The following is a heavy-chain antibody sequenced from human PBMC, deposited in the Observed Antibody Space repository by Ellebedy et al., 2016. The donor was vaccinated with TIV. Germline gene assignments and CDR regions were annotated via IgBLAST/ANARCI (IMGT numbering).Heavy chain of an antibody. V-gene: IGHV4-30-2*01. CDR1: GGSISSSGYS. CDR3: ARTGFTTGWPLDS. CDR2: IYHSGST. J-gene: IGHJ4*02. D-gene: IGHD6-19*01. Sequence: MPSETLSLTCAVSGGSISSSGYSWSWIRQPPGEGLEWIGYIYHSGSTYYNPSLKSRVTLSVDRSKNQFPLKLSSVTAADTAVYYCARTGFTTGWPLDSWGQGTLVTVSS.